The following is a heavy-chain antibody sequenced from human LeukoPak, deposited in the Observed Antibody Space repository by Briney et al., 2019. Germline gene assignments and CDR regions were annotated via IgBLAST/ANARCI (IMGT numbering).Heavy chain of an antibody. CDR1: GLRFSDAW. D-gene: IGHD3-16*01. J-gene: IGHJ5*01. CDR2: IKSWFNGGTQ. CDR3: TKDRPYTGGGVIAS. Sequence: GGSLRLSCAASGLRFSDAWMTWVCQAPGKGLECVGRIKSWFNGGTQDLAATVKGGFIISREDSRNTVYLQLNSLKTEDTAVYYCTKDRPYTGGGVIASWGPGTLVTVSS. V-gene: IGHV3-15*01.